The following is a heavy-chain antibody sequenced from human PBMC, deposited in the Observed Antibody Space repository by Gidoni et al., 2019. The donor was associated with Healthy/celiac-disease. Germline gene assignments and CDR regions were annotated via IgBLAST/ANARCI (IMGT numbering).Heavy chain of an antibody. V-gene: IGHV3-21*01. CDR2: ISSSSSYI. CDR3: ARGGIAAAGISYWFDP. Sequence: EVQLVEAGGGLVKPGGSLRLSCAAAGCTFRSYSMNWVRQAPGKGLGWVSSISSSSSYIYYADSVKGRFTISRDNAKNSLYLQMNSLRAEDTAVYYCARGGIAAAGISYWFDPWGQGTLVTVSS. J-gene: IGHJ5*02. D-gene: IGHD6-13*01. CDR1: GCTFRSYS.